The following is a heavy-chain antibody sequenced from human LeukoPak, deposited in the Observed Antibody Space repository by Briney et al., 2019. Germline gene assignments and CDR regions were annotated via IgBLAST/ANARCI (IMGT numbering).Heavy chain of an antibody. CDR3: GRSGHYGTDV. CDR2: IYAGGSDT. D-gene: IGHD3-10*01. Sequence: GESLKISCKGCGYSFTSYWIAWVRQMPGKGLEWMGIIYAGGSDTRYSPSFQGQVSISVDKSINTAYLQWRSLKASDTAMYYCGRSGHYGTDVWGQGTTVTVSS. CDR1: GYSFTSYW. V-gene: IGHV5-51*01. J-gene: IGHJ6*02.